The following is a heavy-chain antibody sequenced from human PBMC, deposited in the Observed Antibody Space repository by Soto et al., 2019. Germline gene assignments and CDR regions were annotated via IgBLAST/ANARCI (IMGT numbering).Heavy chain of an antibody. D-gene: IGHD3-22*01. CDR2: INHSGST. Sequence: SETLSLTCAVYGGSFSGYYWSWIRQPPGKGLEWIGEINHSGSTNYNPSLKSRVTISVDTSKNQFSLKLSSVTAADTAVYFCARPGRAPTYYYDSSDHFVHWGQGTLVTVSS. CDR1: GGSFSGYY. CDR3: ARPGRAPTYYYDSSDHFVH. J-gene: IGHJ4*01. V-gene: IGHV4-34*01.